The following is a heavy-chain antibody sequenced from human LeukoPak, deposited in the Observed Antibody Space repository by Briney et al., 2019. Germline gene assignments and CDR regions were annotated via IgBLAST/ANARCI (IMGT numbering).Heavy chain of an antibody. CDR1: GFTFSSYE. CDR3: ARAKGYYDTNGLAY. Sequence: PGGSLRLSCAASGFTFSSYEMNWVRQAPGKGLEWVSYISSSGSTIYYADSVKGRFTISRDNAKNSLYLQMNSLRAEDRAVYYCARAKGYYDTNGLAYWGQGTLVTVSS. J-gene: IGHJ4*02. CDR2: ISSSGSTI. V-gene: IGHV3-48*03. D-gene: IGHD3-22*01.